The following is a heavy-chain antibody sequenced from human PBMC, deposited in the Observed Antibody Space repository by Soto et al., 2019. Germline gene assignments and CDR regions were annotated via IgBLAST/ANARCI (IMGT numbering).Heavy chain of an antibody. D-gene: IGHD2-2*01. CDR1: GYTFPGNY. CDR3: AWGYCSSSGCSHYFDY. J-gene: IGHJ4*02. Sequence: QVQLVQSGAEVKKPGASVKVSCKASGYTFPGNYMHWVRQAPGQGLEWMALINPTSGGTNYAQKFQGRVTMTWDTSISTAYMELSRLRSDDTAIYYCAWGYCSSSGCSHYFDYWGQGTLVTVSS. V-gene: IGHV1-2*02. CDR2: INPTSGGT.